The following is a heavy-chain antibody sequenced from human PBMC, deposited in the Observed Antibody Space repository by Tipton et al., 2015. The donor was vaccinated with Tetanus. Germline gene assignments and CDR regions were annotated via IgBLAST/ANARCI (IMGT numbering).Heavy chain of an antibody. CDR1: GFTFSSYS. J-gene: IGHJ6*02. CDR2: IRDKANNFTT. CDR3: ARISGRYFYYGMDV. V-gene: IGHV3-72*01. Sequence: GSLRLSCAASGFTFSSYSMTWVRQAPGKGLEWVGRIRDKANNFTTEYAASVKGRFTISRDDSKKSVYLQMSSLKTEDTAVYYCARISGRYFYYGMDVWGQGTTVTVSS. D-gene: IGHD1-26*01.